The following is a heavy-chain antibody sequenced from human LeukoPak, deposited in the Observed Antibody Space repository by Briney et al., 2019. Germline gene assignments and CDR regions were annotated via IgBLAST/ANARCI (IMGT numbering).Heavy chain of an antibody. V-gene: IGHV3-30*18. CDR1: GFTFSSYG. D-gene: IGHD5-18*01. J-gene: IGHJ4*02. Sequence: GRSLILSCAASGFTFSSYGMHWVRQAPGKGLEWVAVISYDGSNKYYGDSVKGRFTISRDNSKNTLYLQMNRLRAEDTAVYYCAKDGAGYRYPLYYFDYWGQGTLVTVSS. CDR3: AKDGAGYRYPLYYFDY. CDR2: ISYDGSNK.